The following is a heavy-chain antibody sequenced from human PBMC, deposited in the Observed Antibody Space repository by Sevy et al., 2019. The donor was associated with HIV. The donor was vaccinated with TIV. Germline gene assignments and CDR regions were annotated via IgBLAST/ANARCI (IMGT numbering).Heavy chain of an antibody. V-gene: IGHV3-23*01. CDR3: AKHGIVVTRVGYFDY. Sequence: GGSLRLSCAASGFTFSSYAMSWVRQAPGKGLEWVSAISGSGGSTYYADSVKGRFTISRDNSKNTLYLQMNSLRAEDTAVYDCAKHGIVVTRVGYFDYWGQGTLVTVSS. D-gene: IGHD6-19*01. CDR2: ISGSGGST. J-gene: IGHJ4*02. CDR1: GFTFSSYA.